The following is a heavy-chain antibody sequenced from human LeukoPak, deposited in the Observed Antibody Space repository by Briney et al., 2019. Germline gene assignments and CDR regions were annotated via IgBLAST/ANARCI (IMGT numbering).Heavy chain of an antibody. V-gene: IGHV1-2*02. CDR1: GYTFTGHY. D-gene: IGHD2-2*01. CDR2: INPISGGT. Sequence: ASVKVSCKASGYTFTGHYTHWVRQAPGQGLEWMGWINPISGGTNYAQKFQGRVTMTRDTSISTAYMELRSLRSDDTAGYYCARRCSSTSCYPNDFDYWGQGTLVTVSS. J-gene: IGHJ4*02. CDR3: ARRCSSTSCYPNDFDY.